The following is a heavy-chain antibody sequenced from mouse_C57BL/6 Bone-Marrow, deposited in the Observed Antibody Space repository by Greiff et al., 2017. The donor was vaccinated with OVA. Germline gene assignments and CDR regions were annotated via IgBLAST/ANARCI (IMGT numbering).Heavy chain of an antibody. CDR1: GFSLSTSGMG. J-gene: IGHJ3*01. V-gene: IGHV8-12*01. CDR2: IHWKDYK. D-gene: IGHD1-1*01. CDR3: ARRLDYCSSPACFAY. Sequence: QVTLKESGPGILQSSQTLSLTCSFSGFSLSTSGMGVSWIRQPSGKCRKRREHIHWKDYKRYNPSLKNRLTISNDTSRKQVFLKITTVDTADTATYYCARRLDYCSSPACFAYWGQGTLVTVSA.